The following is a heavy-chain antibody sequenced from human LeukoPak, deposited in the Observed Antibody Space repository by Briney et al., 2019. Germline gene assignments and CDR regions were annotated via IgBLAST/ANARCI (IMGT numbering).Heavy chain of an antibody. Sequence: RASVKVSCKASGYTVNGYYMHWVRQAPGQGLEWMGWINPNSGGTNYAQKFQGRVTMTRDTSISTAYMELSRLRSDDTAVYYCARAATDHPFDYWGQGTLVTVSS. D-gene: IGHD1-14*01. CDR2: INPNSGGT. CDR3: ARAATDHPFDY. CDR1: GYTVNGYY. V-gene: IGHV1-2*02. J-gene: IGHJ4*02.